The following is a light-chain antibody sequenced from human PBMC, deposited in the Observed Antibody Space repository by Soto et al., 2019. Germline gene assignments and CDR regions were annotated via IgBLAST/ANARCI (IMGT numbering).Light chain of an antibody. CDR1: QSISTW. CDR3: QQYNSYWT. V-gene: IGKV1-5*03. J-gene: IGKJ1*01. CDR2: KAS. Sequence: DIQMTQSPSTLSASLGDRVTITCRASQSISTWLAWYQQKPGKAPKLLIYKASSLESGVPSRFSGSGSGTEFTLTISSLQPDDFGTYYCQQYNSYWTFDQGTKVEIK.